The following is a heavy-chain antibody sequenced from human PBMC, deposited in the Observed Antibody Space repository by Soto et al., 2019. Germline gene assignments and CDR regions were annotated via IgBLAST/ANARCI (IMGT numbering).Heavy chain of an antibody. CDR3: ARPKGKQQLVPFDP. Sequence: PGGSLRLSCAASGFTFSSYSMNWVRQAPGKGLEWVSSISSSSSYIYYADSVKGRFTISRDNAKNSLYLQMNSLRAEDTAVYYCARPKGKQQLVPFDPWGQGTLVTVSS. CDR1: GFTFSSYS. CDR2: ISSSSSYI. D-gene: IGHD6-13*01. V-gene: IGHV3-21*01. J-gene: IGHJ5*02.